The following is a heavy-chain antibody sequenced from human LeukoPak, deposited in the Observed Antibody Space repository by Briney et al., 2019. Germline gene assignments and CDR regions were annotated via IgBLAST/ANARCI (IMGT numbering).Heavy chain of an antibody. CDR2: IYSGGST. CDR1: GFTVSSNY. Sequence: GGSLRLSCAASGFTVSSNYMSWVRQAPGKGLEWVSVIYSGGSTYYADSVKGRFTISRDNSKNTLYLQMNSLRAEDTAVYYCAHSTTYCGGDCYSYYYGMDVWGQGTTVTVSS. J-gene: IGHJ6*02. V-gene: IGHV3-66*01. D-gene: IGHD2-21*02. CDR3: AHSTTYCGGDCYSYYYGMDV.